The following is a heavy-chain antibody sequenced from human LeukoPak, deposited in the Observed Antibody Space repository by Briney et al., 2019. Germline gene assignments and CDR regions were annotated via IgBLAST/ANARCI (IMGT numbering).Heavy chain of an antibody. D-gene: IGHD5-24*01. J-gene: IGHJ4*02. CDR3: AKDRWRWLQVGYFDY. Sequence: GGSLRLSCAAPGFTFSSYGMHWVRQAPGKGLEWVAVIWYDGSNKYYADSVKGRFTISRDNSKNTLYPQMNSLRAEDTAVYYCAKDRWRWLQVGYFDYWGQGTLVTVSS. V-gene: IGHV3-33*06. CDR1: GFTFSSYG. CDR2: IWYDGSNK.